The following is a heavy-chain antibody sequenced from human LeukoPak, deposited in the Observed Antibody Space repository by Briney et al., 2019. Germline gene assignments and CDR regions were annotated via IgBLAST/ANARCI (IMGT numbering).Heavy chain of an antibody. CDR2: IYYSGRT. V-gene: IGHV4-59*01. Sequence: PSETLPLTCTVSGGSINSYYWSWIRQPPGKGLEWIGYIYYSGRTNYNPSLKSRVTISVDTSKNQFSLKLTSVTAADTAVYYCARSIAVAGNDAFDIWGRGTMVTVSS. J-gene: IGHJ3*02. CDR3: ARSIAVAGNDAFDI. CDR1: GGSINSYY. D-gene: IGHD6-19*01.